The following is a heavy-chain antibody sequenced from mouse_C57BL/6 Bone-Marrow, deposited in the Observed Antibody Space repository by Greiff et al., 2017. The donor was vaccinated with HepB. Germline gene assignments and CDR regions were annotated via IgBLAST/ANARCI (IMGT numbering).Heavy chain of an antibody. V-gene: IGHV5-17*01. J-gene: IGHJ3*01. D-gene: IGHD2-4*01. CDR3: ARDGLRRGFAY. CDR2: ISSGSSTI. CDR1: GFTFSDYG. Sequence: EVMLVESGGGLVKPGGSLKLSCAASGFTFSDYGMHWVRQAPEKGLEWVAYISSGSSTIYYADTVKGRFTISRDNAKNTLFLQMTSLRSEDTAMYYCARDGLRRGFAYWGQGTLVTVSA.